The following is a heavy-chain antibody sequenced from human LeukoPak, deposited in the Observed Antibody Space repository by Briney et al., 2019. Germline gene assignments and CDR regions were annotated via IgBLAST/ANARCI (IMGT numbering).Heavy chain of an antibody. V-gene: IGHV4-30-2*01. CDR3: ARGHYDFWSGYPNQYYFDY. J-gene: IGHJ4*02. Sequence: SQTLSLTCAVSGGSISSGGYSWSWIRQPPGTGLEWIGYIYHSGSTYYNPSLKSRVTISVDRSKNQFSPKLSSVTAADTAVYYCARGHYDFWSGYPNQYYFDYWGQGTLVTVSS. CDR1: GGSISSGGYS. CDR2: IYHSGST. D-gene: IGHD3-3*01.